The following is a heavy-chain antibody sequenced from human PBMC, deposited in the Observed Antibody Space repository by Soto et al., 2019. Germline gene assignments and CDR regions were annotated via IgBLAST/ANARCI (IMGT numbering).Heavy chain of an antibody. J-gene: IGHJ4*02. Sequence: ASVKVSCKVSGYTLTELSMHWVRQAPGKGLEWMGGFDPEDGETIYAQKFQGRVTMTEDTSTDTAYMELSSLRSEDTAVYYCATDLYGVVAADYWGQGTLVTVSS. CDR1: GYTLTELS. CDR2: FDPEDGET. CDR3: ATDLYGVVAADY. V-gene: IGHV1-24*01. D-gene: IGHD2-15*01.